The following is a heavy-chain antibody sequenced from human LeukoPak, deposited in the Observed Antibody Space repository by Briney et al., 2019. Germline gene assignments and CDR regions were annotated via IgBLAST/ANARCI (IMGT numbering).Heavy chain of an antibody. D-gene: IGHD6-13*01. CDR3: ARADYSSSWSHDYYYMDV. CDR1: GGSISSDIW. V-gene: IGHV4-4*02. Sequence: KPSGTLSLTCTVSGGSISSDIWWSWVRQSPGKGLEWIGEFYHSGSTNYNPSLKSRVSMSVDTSKNQFSLNLSSVTAADTAVYYCARADYSSSWSHDYYYMDVWGKGTTVTVSS. CDR2: FYHSGST. J-gene: IGHJ6*03.